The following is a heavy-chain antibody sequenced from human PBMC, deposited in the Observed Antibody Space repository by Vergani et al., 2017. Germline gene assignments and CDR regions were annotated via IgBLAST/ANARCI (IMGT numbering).Heavy chain of an antibody. CDR2: IRSKAYGGTT. Sequence: EVQLVESGGGLVQPGGSLRLSCAASGFTFSSYAMSWVRQAPGKGLEWVGFIRSKAYGGTTEYAASVKGRFTISRDDAKSIAYLQMNSLKTEDTAVYYCTRDEKQLVRRYYYYMDVWGKGTTVTVSS. D-gene: IGHD6-6*01. J-gene: IGHJ6*03. CDR1: GFTFSSYA. V-gene: IGHV3-49*04. CDR3: TRDEKQLVRRYYYYMDV.